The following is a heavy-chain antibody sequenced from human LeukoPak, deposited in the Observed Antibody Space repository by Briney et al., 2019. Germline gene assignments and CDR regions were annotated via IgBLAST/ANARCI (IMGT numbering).Heavy chain of an antibody. V-gene: IGHV4-34*01. CDR1: GGSFSGDY. CDR2: INHSGST. D-gene: IGHD3-10*01. Sequence: SETLSLTCAVYGGSFSGDYWSWIRQPPGKGLEWIGEINHSGSTNYNPSLKSRVTISVDTSKNQFSLKLSSVTAADTAVYYCTRHLDYYGSGSYEYWGQGTLVTVSS. J-gene: IGHJ4*02. CDR3: TRHLDYYGSGSYEY.